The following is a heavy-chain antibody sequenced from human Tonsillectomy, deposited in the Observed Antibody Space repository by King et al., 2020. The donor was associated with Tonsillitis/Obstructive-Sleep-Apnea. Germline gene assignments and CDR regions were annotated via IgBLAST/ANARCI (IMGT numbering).Heavy chain of an antibody. Sequence: VQLVESGGGLVQPGGSLRLSCAASGITFSSYAMSWCRQAPGKGLEWVSTISGGGGSTYYADSVKGRFTISRDNSKNTLYLQMNSLRAEDTAVYYCAKAMVQGIIITIFDYWGQGTLVTVSS. CDR1: GITFSSYA. CDR2: ISGGGGST. J-gene: IGHJ4*02. D-gene: IGHD3-10*01. V-gene: IGHV3-23*04. CDR3: AKAMVQGIIITIFDY.